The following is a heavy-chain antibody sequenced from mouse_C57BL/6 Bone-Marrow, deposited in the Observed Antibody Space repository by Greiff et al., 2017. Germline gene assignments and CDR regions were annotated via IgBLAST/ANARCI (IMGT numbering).Heavy chain of an antibody. V-gene: IGHV5-12*01. CDR2: ISNGGGST. CDR3: ARRGFLAWFAY. Sequence: DVKLVESGGGLVQPGGSLKLSCAASGFTFSDYYMYWVRQTPEKRLEWVAYISNGGGSTYYPDTVKGRFTISRDNAKNTLYLQMSRLKSEDTAMYYCARRGFLAWFAYWGQGTLVTVSA. J-gene: IGHJ3*01. CDR1: GFTFSDYY.